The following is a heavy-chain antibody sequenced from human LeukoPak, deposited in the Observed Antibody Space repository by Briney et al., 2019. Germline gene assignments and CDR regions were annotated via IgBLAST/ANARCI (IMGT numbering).Heavy chain of an antibody. CDR2: IIPIFGTA. Sequence: SVKVSCKASGGTFSSYAISWVRQAPGQGLEWMGGIIPIFGTANYAQKFQGRVTITAYESTSTAYMKLSRLRSEDTAVYYCARDPRDYGENYYYYYMDVWGKGTTVTVSS. V-gene: IGHV1-69*13. CDR3: ARDPRDYGENYYYYYMDV. D-gene: IGHD4-17*01. CDR1: GGTFSSYA. J-gene: IGHJ6*03.